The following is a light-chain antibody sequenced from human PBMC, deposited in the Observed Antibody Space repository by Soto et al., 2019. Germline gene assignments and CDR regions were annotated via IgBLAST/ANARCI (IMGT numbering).Light chain of an antibody. CDR3: GTWDISLSALYV. Sequence: QSVLTQPPSVSAAPGQKVTISCSGSSSNIGKNYVSWYQQLPGTAPKLLIYDNNKRPSGIPDRFSGSKSGTSATLAITGLQTGDEADYYCGTWDISLSALYVFGTGTKLTVL. CDR2: DNN. V-gene: IGLV1-51*01. CDR1: SSNIGKNY. J-gene: IGLJ1*01.